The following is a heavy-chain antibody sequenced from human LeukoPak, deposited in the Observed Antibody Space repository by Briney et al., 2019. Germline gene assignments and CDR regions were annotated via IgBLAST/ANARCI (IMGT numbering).Heavy chain of an antibody. V-gene: IGHV3-7*05. D-gene: IGHD5-12*01. CDR1: GFTSSSYW. J-gene: IGHJ4*02. Sequence: GSLTLSCAASGFTSSSYWTTWVRQGPGKGLERVANIKQYGSDKYCVESVNGRFTISRDNAKNSRYLQMNGLRTEDTAIYYCAREVGCGYIDYWGPGNPGTVSS. CDR2: IKQYGSDK. CDR3: AREVGCGYIDY.